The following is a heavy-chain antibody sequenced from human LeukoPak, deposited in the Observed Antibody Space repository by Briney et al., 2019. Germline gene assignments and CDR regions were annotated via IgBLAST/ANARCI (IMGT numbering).Heavy chain of an antibody. CDR2: ISGSGGST. CDR3: AKCDTAMVPGWFSDY. J-gene: IGHJ4*02. D-gene: IGHD5-18*01. V-gene: IGHV3-23*01. Sequence: PGASLRLSCAASGFTFSSYAMSWVRQAPGKGLEWVSAISGSGGSTYYADSVKGRVTLSRDTSKNTLYMQMISLRAEDTGVYYCAKCDTAMVPGWFSDYWGQGTLVTVSS. CDR1: GFTFSSYA.